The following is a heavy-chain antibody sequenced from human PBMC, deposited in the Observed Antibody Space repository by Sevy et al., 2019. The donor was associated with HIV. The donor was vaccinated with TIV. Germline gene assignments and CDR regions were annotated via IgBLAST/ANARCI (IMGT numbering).Heavy chain of an antibody. V-gene: IGHV3-30*18. CDR2: VSYDGRNT. CDR3: AKVGGGTSWAFNYLEY. J-gene: IGHJ4*02. CDR1: GFAFRKFG. D-gene: IGHD3-16*01. Sequence: GGSLRLSCVGSGFAFRKFGMHWVRQAPGKGLEWLSAVSYDGRNTAYSDFLKGRITISTDNAKNTLYLDINSLRVEDTAVYFCAKVGGGTSWAFNYLEYWGRGTLVTVSS.